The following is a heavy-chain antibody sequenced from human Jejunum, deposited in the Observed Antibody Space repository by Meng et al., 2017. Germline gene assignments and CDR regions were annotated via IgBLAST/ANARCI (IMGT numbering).Heavy chain of an antibody. Sequence: QVQLVQPGAEVKKPGAAVNVPCKASRYTFTSHVISWVRPATGQGLEWMGWMNANSGNTGYAQKFQGRLNITRDTSINTAYMELSSLRSEDTAVYYCVRGAGFGGRDWFDPWGQGTLVTVSS. CDR3: VRGAGFGGRDWFDP. CDR1: RYTFTSHV. D-gene: IGHD3-16*01. J-gene: IGHJ5*02. CDR2: MNANSGNT. V-gene: IGHV1-8*01.